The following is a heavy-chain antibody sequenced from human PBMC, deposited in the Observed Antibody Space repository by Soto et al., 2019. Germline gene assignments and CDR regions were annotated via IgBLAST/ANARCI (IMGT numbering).Heavy chain of an antibody. CDR1: GYTFSSYG. CDR3: ASEDIVVVPAPVDLASSHHPTLLDP. J-gene: IGHJ5*01. CDR2: ISAYNGHT. V-gene: IGHV1-18*01. Sequence: QVQLVQSGAEVKKPGASVKVSCKASGYTFSSYGISWVRQAPGQGLECMVWISAYNGHTNYAQKIQGRVIMTPDTPASISYMVVRRRRSDDPSVYYCASEDIVVVPAPVDLASSHHPTLLDPWGQGTLVTLSS. D-gene: IGHD2-2*01.